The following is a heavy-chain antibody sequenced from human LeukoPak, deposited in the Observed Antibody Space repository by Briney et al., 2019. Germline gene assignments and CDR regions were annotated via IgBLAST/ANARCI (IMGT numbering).Heavy chain of an antibody. CDR1: GGSFSGYY. D-gene: IGHD6-6*01. Sequence: SETLSLTCAVYGGSFSGYYWSWIPQPPGKGLEWIGEINHSGSTNYNPSLKSRVTISVDTSKNQFSLKLSSVTAADTAVYYCARGFEAARLYNWFDPWGQGTLVTVSS. CDR3: ARGFEAARLYNWFDP. V-gene: IGHV4-34*01. CDR2: INHSGST. J-gene: IGHJ5*02.